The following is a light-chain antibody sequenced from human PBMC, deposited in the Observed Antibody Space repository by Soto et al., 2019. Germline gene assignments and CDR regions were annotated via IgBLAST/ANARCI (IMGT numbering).Light chain of an antibody. V-gene: IGLV2-14*01. Sequence: QSALTQPASVSGSPGQSITISCTGTTNDVGGYNYVSWYQQHPGKAPKLLIFEVSSRPSGVSNRFSGSKSGNTASLTISALQAADEADYFCNSYTSSTSRPYVFGTGTKVTVL. CDR1: TNDVGGYNY. CDR2: EVS. CDR3: NSYTSSTSRPYV. J-gene: IGLJ1*01.